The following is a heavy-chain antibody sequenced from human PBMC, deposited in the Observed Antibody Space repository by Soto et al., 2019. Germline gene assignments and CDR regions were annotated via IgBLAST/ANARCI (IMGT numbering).Heavy chain of an antibody. CDR1: GYTFTSYD. V-gene: IGHV1-46*03. CDR2: INPSGGST. CDR3: ARVRKGRCGVATYGMDV. Sequence: ASGKVSCKASGYTFTSYDMHWVRQAPGQGLEWMGIINPSGGSTSYAQKFQGRVTMTRDTSTSTVYMELSSLRSEDTAVYYCARVRKGRCGVATYGMDVWGQGTTVTVSS. J-gene: IGHJ6*02. D-gene: IGHD2-21*02.